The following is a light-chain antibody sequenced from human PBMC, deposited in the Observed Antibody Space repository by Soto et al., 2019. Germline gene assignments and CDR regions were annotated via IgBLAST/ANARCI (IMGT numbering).Light chain of an antibody. CDR1: SSDVGGYNY. Sequence: QSALTQPASVSASPGQSITISCTGTSSDVGGYNYVSWYQQEPGKAPKLMIYDVSNRPSGVFNRFSGSKSGNTASLTISGLQAEDEADYYCSSYTSSSSVVFGGGTQLTVL. V-gene: IGLV2-14*01. J-gene: IGLJ2*01. CDR2: DVS. CDR3: SSYTSSSSVV.